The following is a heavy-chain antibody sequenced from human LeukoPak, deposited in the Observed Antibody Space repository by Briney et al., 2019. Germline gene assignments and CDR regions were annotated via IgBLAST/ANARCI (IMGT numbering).Heavy chain of an antibody. V-gene: IGHV3-23*01. CDR1: RFIFSSYA. J-gene: IGHJ3*02. D-gene: IGHD2-15*01. CDR2: ISGSGYNT. CDR3: AKKLLPNCSGGSCYHDAFDI. Sequence: GGSLRLSCAASRFIFSSYAMIWVRQAPGKGLEWVSTISGSGYNTYYADSVKGRFTISRDNSKNTLYLQMNSLTAEDTAVYYCAKKLLPNCSGGSCYHDAFDIWGQGTMVTVSS.